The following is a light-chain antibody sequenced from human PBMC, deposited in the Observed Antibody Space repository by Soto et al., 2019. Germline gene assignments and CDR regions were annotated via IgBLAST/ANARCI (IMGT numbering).Light chain of an antibody. Sequence: QSVLTQPPSASGTPGQRVTISCSGSSSNIGSNTVNWYQQLPGTAPKLLIYSINQRPSGVPDRFSGSKSGTSASLAISGLQSEDEADYYCAAWDDSLTGVFGGGTKVTVL. V-gene: IGLV1-44*01. J-gene: IGLJ2*01. CDR2: SIN. CDR1: SSNIGSNT. CDR3: AAWDDSLTGV.